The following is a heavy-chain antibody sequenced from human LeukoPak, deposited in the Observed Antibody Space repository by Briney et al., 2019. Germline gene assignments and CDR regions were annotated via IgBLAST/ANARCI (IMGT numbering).Heavy chain of an antibody. V-gene: IGHV3-74*01. J-gene: IGHJ5*02. Sequence: GGSLRLSCAASGFTFSNYWMHWVRQAPGRGLVWVSRVNNEGTGTTYADSVKGRFTISRDNAKNTLYLQMNSLRVEDTAVYYCAKGQFGEYPGWFDPWGQGTLVTVSS. CDR1: GFTFSNYW. D-gene: IGHD3-10*01. CDR3: AKGQFGEYPGWFDP. CDR2: VNNEGTGT.